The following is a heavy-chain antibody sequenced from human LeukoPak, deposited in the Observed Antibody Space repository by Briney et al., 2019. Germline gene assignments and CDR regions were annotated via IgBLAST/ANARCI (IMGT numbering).Heavy chain of an antibody. CDR2: INTKSGGT. CDR3: ATSYGLYYYYGMDV. D-gene: IGHD3-16*01. CDR1: GYTFTDYY. V-gene: IGHV1-2*02. Sequence: GASVKVSCKASGYTFTDYYMHWVRQAPGQGLEWMGWINTKSGGTNYAQKFQGRVTITRDTSISTAYMELSRLRSDDTAVYYCATSYGLYYYYGMDVWGQGTTVTVSS. J-gene: IGHJ6*02.